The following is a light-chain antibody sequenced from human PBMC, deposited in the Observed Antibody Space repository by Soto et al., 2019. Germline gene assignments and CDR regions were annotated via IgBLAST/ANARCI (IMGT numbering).Light chain of an antibody. V-gene: IGLV2-14*01. CDR3: SSYTSSSTLVV. J-gene: IGLJ2*01. CDR2: EVS. CDR1: SSDVGAYNY. Sequence: QSVLTQPASESGSPGQSITISCTGTSSDVGAYNYVSWYQQHPGKAPKLMIHEVSNRPSGVSNRFSGSKSGNTASLTISGLQAEDEADYYCSSYTSSSTLVVFGGGTKLTVL.